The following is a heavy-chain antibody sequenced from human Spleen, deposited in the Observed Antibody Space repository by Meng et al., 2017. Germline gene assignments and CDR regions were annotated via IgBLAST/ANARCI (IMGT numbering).Heavy chain of an antibody. CDR2: INPNNGGT. V-gene: IGHV1-46*01. CDR3: AREKSPGHFDY. CDR1: GYTFTDYF. Sequence: QVQLVQSGAEVMKPGASLRVSCRASGYTFTDYFLHWVRQAPGQGLEWLGTINPNNGGTNYAQRFQDRVTLTRDTSTSTVYMELSSLGSEDTALYYCAREKSPGHFDYLGQGILLTVSS. J-gene: IGHJ4*02.